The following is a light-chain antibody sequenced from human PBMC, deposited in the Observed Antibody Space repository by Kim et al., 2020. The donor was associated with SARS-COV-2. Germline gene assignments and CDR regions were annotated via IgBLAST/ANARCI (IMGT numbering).Light chain of an antibody. Sequence: MAPSSCPGPTSNIGVAYYVHWYQQLPGTAPPRLIYVNRNRPSAAPDRFSGSKSGTSASLAITGLQAEDEADYYCQSYDSSLSGSVFGGGTKLTVL. J-gene: IGLJ3*02. CDR2: VNR. CDR3: QSYDSSLSGSV. V-gene: IGLV1-40*01. CDR1: TSNIGVAYY.